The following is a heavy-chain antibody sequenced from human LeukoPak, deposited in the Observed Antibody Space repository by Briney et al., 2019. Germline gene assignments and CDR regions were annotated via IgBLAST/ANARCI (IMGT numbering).Heavy chain of an antibody. CDR2: ISGSGGST. J-gene: IGHJ3*02. V-gene: IGHV3-23*01. CDR1: GFTFSSYA. Sequence: PGGSLRLSCAASGFTFSSYAMSWVRQAPGKGLEWVSAISGSGGSTYYADSVKGRFTISRDNSKNTLYLQMNSLRAEDTAVYYCAKDRVEPGIAAAKEKGDAFDIWGQGTMVTVSS. CDR3: AKDRVEPGIAAAKEKGDAFDI. D-gene: IGHD6-13*01.